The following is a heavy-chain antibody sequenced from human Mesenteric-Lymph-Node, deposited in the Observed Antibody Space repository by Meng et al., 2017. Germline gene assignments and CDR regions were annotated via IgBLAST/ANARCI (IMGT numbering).Heavy chain of an antibody. CDR2: IYYSGST. D-gene: IGHD2-15*01. Sequence: GPLRLSCTVSGGSISNYYWNWIRQPPGKGLEWIGYIYYSGSTNYSPSLKSRVTMSVDTSKNQFSLKLSSVTAADTAVYYCARYEVLGAFDIWGQGTMVTVSS. CDR3: ARYEVLGAFDI. V-gene: IGHV4-59*01. J-gene: IGHJ3*02. CDR1: GGSISNYY.